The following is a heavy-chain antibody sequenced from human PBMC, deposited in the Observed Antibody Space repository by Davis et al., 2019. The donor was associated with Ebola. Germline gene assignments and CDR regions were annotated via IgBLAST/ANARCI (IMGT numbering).Heavy chain of an antibody. D-gene: IGHD5-18*01. J-gene: IGHJ1*01. CDR3: ARQMGYQHDTEYFQH. Sequence: PSETLSLTCTVSGGSISSYYWSWIRQPAGKGLEWIGRIYTSGSTNYNPSLKSRVTISVDTSKNQFSLKLSSVTAADTAVYYCARQMGYQHDTEYFQHWGQGTLVTVSS. CDR1: GGSISSYY. V-gene: IGHV4-4*07. CDR2: IYTSGST.